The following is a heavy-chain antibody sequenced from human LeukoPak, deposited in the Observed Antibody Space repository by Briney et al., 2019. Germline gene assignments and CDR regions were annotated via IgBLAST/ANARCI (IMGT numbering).Heavy chain of an antibody. D-gene: IGHD3-22*01. Sequence: GGSLRLSCAASGFTFDDYAMHWVRQAPGKGLEWVSGINWNSGSIDSADSVKGRFTISRDNAKNTLYLQMNSLRAEDTAVYYCARDSYYYDSSGYFDYWGQGTLVTVSS. CDR2: INWNSGSI. J-gene: IGHJ4*02. CDR1: GFTFDDYA. V-gene: IGHV3-9*01. CDR3: ARDSYYYDSSGYFDY.